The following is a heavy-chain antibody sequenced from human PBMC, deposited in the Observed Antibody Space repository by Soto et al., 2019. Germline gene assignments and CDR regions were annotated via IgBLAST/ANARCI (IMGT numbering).Heavy chain of an antibody. D-gene: IGHD3-3*01. CDR3: ASSQPTTIFGVVIIARPYYYYYGMDV. CDR1: GYTFTSYY. J-gene: IGHJ6*02. V-gene: IGHV1-46*01. Sequence: VASVKVSCKASGYTFTSYYMHCVRQAPGQVLEWMGIINPSGGSTSYAQKFQGRVTVTRDTSTSTVYMELSSLRSEDTAVYYCASSQPTTIFGVVIIARPYYYYYGMDVWGQGTTVTVSS. CDR2: INPSGGST.